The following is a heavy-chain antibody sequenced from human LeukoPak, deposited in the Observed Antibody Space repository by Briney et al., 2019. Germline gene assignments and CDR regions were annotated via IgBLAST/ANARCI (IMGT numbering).Heavy chain of an antibody. CDR1: GGSISSGSYY. V-gene: IGHV4-61*02. CDR2: IYTSGST. D-gene: IGHD3-22*01. Sequence: SETLSLTCTVSGGSISSGSYYWSWIRQPAGKGLEWIGRIYTSGSTNYNPSLRSRVTMSLDTSKNQISLKLSSVTAADTAVYYCARAQRITMIVVVPGIMDVWGKGTTVTVSS. J-gene: IGHJ6*03. CDR3: ARAQRITMIVVVPGIMDV.